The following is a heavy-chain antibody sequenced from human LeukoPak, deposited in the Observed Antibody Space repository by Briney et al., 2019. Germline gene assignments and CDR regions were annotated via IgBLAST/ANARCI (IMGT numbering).Heavy chain of an antibody. D-gene: IGHD3-22*01. J-gene: IGHJ6*02. CDR1: EYTFTAYY. V-gene: IGHV1-2*02. Sequence: GASVKVSCKASEYTFTAYYVHWVRQAPGQGLEWMGWINPNSGDTNFAQNFQGRVTMTRDTSISTAYMELSRLRSDDTAVYYCARVIVSWSNYYGMDVWGQGTTVTVSS. CDR2: INPNSGDT. CDR3: ARVIVSWSNYYGMDV.